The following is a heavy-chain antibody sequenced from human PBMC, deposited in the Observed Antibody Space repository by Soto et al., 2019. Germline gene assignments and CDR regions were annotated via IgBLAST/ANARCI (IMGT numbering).Heavy chain of an antibody. J-gene: IGHJ4*02. Sequence: GASVKVSCKASGYTFTSYGLSWVRQAPGQGLEWMGWINPYNGNTNYAQKLQGRVTMTTDTSTNTAYMELRSLRSDDTAVYYCARDWFGIDYWGQGTLVTVSS. CDR2: INPYNGNT. D-gene: IGHD3-16*01. CDR1: GYTFTSYG. V-gene: IGHV1-18*01. CDR3: ARDWFGIDY.